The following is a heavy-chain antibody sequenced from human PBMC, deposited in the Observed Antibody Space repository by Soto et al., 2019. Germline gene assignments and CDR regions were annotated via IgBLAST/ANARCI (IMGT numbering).Heavy chain of an antibody. CDR1: GFTFSSYG. CDR3: ARVFTYYYDSSGYFQRRGAFDI. J-gene: IGHJ3*02. V-gene: IGHV3-33*01. CDR2: IWYDGSNK. Sequence: PGGSLRLSCAASGFTFSSYGMHWVRQAPGKGLEWVAVIWYDGSNKYYVDSVKGRFTISRDNSKNTLYLQMNSLRAEDTAVYYCARVFTYYYDSSGYFQRRGAFDIWGQGTMVTVSS. D-gene: IGHD3-22*01.